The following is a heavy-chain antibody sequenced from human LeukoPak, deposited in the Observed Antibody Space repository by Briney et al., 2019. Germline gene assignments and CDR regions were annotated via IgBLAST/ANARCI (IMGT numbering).Heavy chain of an antibody. D-gene: IGHD2-2*01. J-gene: IGHJ4*02. CDR1: GGSISTHY. V-gene: IGHV4-59*08. CDR2: IYHSGST. CDR3: ARVRGYCSSTICYRYYFDY. Sequence: SETLSLTCTVSGGSISTHYWSWIRQPPGKGLEWIGTIYHSGSTYYNPSLKSRVTISVDTSKNQFSLKLTSVTAADTAVYYCARVRGYCSSTICYRYYFDYWGQGTLVTVSS.